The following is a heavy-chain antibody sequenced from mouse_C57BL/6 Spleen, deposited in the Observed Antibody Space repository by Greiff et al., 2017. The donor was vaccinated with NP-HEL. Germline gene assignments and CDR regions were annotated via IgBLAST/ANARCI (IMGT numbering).Heavy chain of an antibody. CDR3: ARHRYYGSSYAMDY. J-gene: IGHJ4*01. D-gene: IGHD1-1*01. CDR1: GFTFSSYG. V-gene: IGHV5-6*01. CDR2: ISSGGSYT. Sequence: VPLTESGGDLVKPGGSLKLSCAASGFTFSSYGMSWVRQTPDKRLEWVATISSGGSYTYYPDSVKGRFTISRDNAKNTLYLQMSSLKSEDTAMYYCARHRYYGSSYAMDYWGQGTSVTVSS.